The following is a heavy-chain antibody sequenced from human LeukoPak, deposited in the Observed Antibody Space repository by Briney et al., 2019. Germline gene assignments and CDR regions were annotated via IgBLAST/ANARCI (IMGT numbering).Heavy chain of an antibody. Sequence: SETLSLTCTVSGGSMSSYYWSWIRQPPGKGLEWIGYIYYSGSTKYNPSLKSRVTISVDTSKNQFSLKLSSVTAADTAMYYCARSYSSSDHYYYYGMDVWGQGTTVTVSS. CDR3: ARSYSSSDHYYYYGMDV. D-gene: IGHD6-13*01. CDR2: IYYSGST. V-gene: IGHV4-59*08. J-gene: IGHJ6*02. CDR1: GGSMSSYY.